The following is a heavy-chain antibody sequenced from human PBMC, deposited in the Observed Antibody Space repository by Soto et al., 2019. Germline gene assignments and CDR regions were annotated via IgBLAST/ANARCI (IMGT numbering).Heavy chain of an antibody. D-gene: IGHD1-7*01. Sequence: QVQLQQWGAGLLKPSETLSLTCAVYGGSFSGYYWSWIRQPPGKGLVWIGRVNHAGSATYSPSLNSRVAISVDTSNNQFSLRLSSVTAADTAIYYCARAFRGRTSTWXDNWGXGXXVTVSS. CDR1: GGSFSGYY. V-gene: IGHV4-34*01. CDR3: ARAFRGRTSTWXDN. CDR2: VNHAGSA. J-gene: IGHJ4*01.